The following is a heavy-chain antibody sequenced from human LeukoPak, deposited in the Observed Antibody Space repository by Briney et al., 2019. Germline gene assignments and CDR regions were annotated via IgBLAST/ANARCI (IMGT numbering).Heavy chain of an antibody. J-gene: IGHJ4*02. Sequence: GGSLRLSCAASGFTFSSYWMHWVRQAPGKGLVWVSRINSDGTSRSYADSVKGRFTISRDNAKNTLYLQMNSLRAEDTAVYYCARSEFGANSRGLDYWGQGTLVTVSS. CDR1: GFTFSSYW. D-gene: IGHD4/OR15-4a*01. V-gene: IGHV3-74*01. CDR3: ARSEFGANSRGLDY. CDR2: INSDGTSR.